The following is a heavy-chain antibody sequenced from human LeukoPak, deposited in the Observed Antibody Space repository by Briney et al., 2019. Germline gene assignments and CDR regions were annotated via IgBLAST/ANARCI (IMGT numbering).Heavy chain of an antibody. J-gene: IGHJ5*02. CDR2: IYYTGST. CDR3: ARGGNYWPQWWFDP. CDR1: GGSISAYY. Sequence: SETLSLTCTVSGGSISAYYWSWIRQPPGKGLEWMGDIYYTGSTSYNPSLKRRVTMSLDASKNQFSLELNSVTAADTAVYYCARGGNYWPQWWFDPRGRGTLVSVSS. D-gene: IGHD1-26*01. V-gene: IGHV4-59*01.